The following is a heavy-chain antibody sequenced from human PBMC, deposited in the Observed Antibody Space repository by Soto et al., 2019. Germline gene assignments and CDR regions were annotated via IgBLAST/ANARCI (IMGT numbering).Heavy chain of an antibody. D-gene: IGHD3-16*02. CDR1: GGSISSYY. CDR3: ARDRAITLGGVIAHDALDI. V-gene: IGHV4-59*01. CDR2: IYYSGST. Sequence: SETLSLTCTVSGGSISSYYWSWIRQPPGKGLEWIGYIYYSGSTNYNPSLKSRVTISVDTSKNQFSLKLSSVTAADTAVYYCARDRAITLGGVIAHDALDIWGQGTMVTVSS. J-gene: IGHJ3*02.